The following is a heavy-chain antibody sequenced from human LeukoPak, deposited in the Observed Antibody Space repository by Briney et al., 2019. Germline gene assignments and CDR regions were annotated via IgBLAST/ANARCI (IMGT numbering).Heavy chain of an antibody. D-gene: IGHD6-19*01. CDR3: ARVWGPVAGVIDH. Sequence: ASVTVSFMASGYTFTSYGITWVRQAPGQGLAWMGCISDHNGNTKYAQKIQGRVTLTRDRSTSTAYMELRSMRSDDTAVYYCARVWGPVAGVIDHWGQGTLVTVSS. J-gene: IGHJ4*02. CDR1: GYTFTSYG. CDR2: ISDHNGNT. V-gene: IGHV1-18*04.